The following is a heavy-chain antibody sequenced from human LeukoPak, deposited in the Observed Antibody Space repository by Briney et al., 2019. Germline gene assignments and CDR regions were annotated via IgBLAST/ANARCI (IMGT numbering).Heavy chain of an antibody. V-gene: IGHV3-23*01. CDR1: GFTFSSYG. D-gene: IGHD3-22*01. CDR2: ISGSGGST. Sequence: PGGSLRLSCAASGFTFSSYGMSWVRQAPGKGLEWVSAISGSGGSTYYADSVKGRFTISRDNSKNTLYLQMNSLRAEDTAVYYCAKVRDSSGYYLEAIDYWGQGTLVTVSS. CDR3: AKVRDSSGYYLEAIDY. J-gene: IGHJ4*02.